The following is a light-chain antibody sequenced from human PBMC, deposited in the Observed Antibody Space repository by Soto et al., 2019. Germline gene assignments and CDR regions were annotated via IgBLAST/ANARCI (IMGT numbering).Light chain of an antibody. CDR1: QSISSW. J-gene: IGKJ5*01. CDR2: DAS. CDR3: QQLNSYPIT. Sequence: EIQMTQSPSNLSASVGDRVAITCRASQSISSWLAWYQQKPGKAPKLLIYDASSLESGVPSRFSGSGSGTEFTLTISRLQPEEFATYYCQQLNSYPITFGQGTRLDIK. V-gene: IGKV1-5*01.